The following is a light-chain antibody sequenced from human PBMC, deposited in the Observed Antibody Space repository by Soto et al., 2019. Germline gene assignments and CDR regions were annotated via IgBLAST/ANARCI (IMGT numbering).Light chain of an antibody. CDR2: EVT. J-gene: IGLJ3*02. CDR3: SSYAASNNFYFV. CDR1: SSDVGGYNY. V-gene: IGLV2-8*01. Sequence: QSVLTQPPSASGSPGQSVTFSCTGTSSDVGGYNYVSWYQQYPGRAPKLMIYEVTKRPSGVPDRFSGSKSGNTASLTVSALQAEDEADYYCSSYAASNNFYFVFGGGTKLTVL.